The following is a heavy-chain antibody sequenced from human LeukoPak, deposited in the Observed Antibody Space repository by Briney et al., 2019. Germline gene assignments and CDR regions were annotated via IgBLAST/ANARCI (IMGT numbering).Heavy chain of an antibody. CDR1: GFTFSSYA. J-gene: IGHJ3*02. V-gene: IGHV3-23*01. Sequence: GGSLRLSCAASGFTFSSYAMSWVRQAPGKGLEWVSTISGSGGSTYYADSVKGRFTISRDNSKNTLFLQMNSLRAEDTAVYYCAREVSDAFDIWGQGTMVTVSS. CDR2: ISGSGGST. D-gene: IGHD2-8*01. CDR3: AREVSDAFDI.